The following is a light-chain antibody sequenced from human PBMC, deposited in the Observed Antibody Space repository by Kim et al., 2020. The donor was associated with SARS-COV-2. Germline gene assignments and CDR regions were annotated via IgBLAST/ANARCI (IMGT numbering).Light chain of an antibody. Sequence: GQSITTSCPGTSSDVGAYNYVSWYQQHPGKAPKLMIYDVSKRPSGVSDRFSGSKSGNTASLTISGLQAEDEADYHCSSYRSSNTYVFGTGTKVTVL. CDR3: SSYRSSNTYV. V-gene: IGLV2-14*03. CDR2: DVS. CDR1: SSDVGAYNY. J-gene: IGLJ1*01.